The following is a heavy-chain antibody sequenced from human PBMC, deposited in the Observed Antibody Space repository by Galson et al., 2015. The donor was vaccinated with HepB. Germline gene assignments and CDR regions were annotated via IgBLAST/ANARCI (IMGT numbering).Heavy chain of an antibody. CDR2: IYHSGGT. J-gene: IGHJ6*02. CDR1: GGSVSSGGYS. Sequence: TLSLTCAVSGGSVSSGGYSWSWIRQPPGKGLEWTGHIYHSGGTYYNPSLQSRITISLATSKNQFSLKLTSVTAADTAVYYCARRIAAPGNFYYYGMDVWGQGTTVTVSS. V-gene: IGHV4-30-4*07. D-gene: IGHD6-13*01. CDR3: ARRIAAPGNFYYYGMDV.